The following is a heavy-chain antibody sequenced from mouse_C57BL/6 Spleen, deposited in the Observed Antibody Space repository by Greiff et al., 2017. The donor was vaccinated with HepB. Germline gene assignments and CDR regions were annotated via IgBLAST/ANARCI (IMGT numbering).Heavy chain of an antibody. J-gene: IGHJ4*01. CDR1: GYSITSGYY. D-gene: IGHD1-1*01. V-gene: IGHV3-6*01. CDR3: ARGPYYYGSRSRAMDY. CDR2: ISYDGSN. Sequence: EVKLVESGPGLVKPSQSLSLTCSVTGYSITSGYYWNWIRQFPGNKLEWMGYISYDGSNNYNPSLKNRISITRDTSKNQFFLKLNSVTTEDTATYYCARGPYYYGSRSRAMDYWGQGTSVTVSS.